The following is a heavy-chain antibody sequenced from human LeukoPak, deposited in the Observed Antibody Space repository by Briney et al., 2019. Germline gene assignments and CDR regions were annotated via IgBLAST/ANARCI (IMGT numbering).Heavy chain of an antibody. D-gene: IGHD3-10*01. CDR3: ARGYYYGSGSYDY. J-gene: IGHJ4*02. Sequence: IPSETLSLTCTVSGGSISSSSYYWSWIRQPAGKGLEWIGRIYTSGSTNYNPSLKSRVTISVDTSKNQFSLKLSSVTAADTAVYYCARGYYYGSGSYDYWGQGTLVTVSS. CDR2: IYTSGST. V-gene: IGHV4-61*02. CDR1: GGSISSSSYY.